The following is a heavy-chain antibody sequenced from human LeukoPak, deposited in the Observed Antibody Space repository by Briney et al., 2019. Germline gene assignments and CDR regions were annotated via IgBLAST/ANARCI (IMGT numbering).Heavy chain of an antibody. CDR1: GYSFTTYW. CDR3: ARRAQLDYGDYARYYFDY. V-gene: IGHV5-51*01. Sequence: GESLKISCKGSGYSFTTYWIGWVRQMPGKGLEWMGIIYPGDSDTKYSPSFPGQVTISADKSISTAYLQWSSLKASDTAMYYCARRAQLDYGDYARYYFDYWGQGTLVTVSS. CDR2: IYPGDSDT. J-gene: IGHJ4*02. D-gene: IGHD4-17*01.